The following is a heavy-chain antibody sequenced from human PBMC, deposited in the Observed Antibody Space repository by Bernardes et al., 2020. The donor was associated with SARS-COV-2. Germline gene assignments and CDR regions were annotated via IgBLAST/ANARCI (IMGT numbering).Heavy chain of an antibody. CDR2: ISGSGGST. V-gene: IGHV3-23*01. D-gene: IGHD5-18*01. Sequence: VGSLRLSCAASGFTFSTYAMSWVRQAPGKGLEWVSGISGSGGSTYYADSVKGRFTISRDVSKKTLYLHMNSLRAEDTAVYYCAKGRGYNFGYYVFDIWGQGTMVTVSS. CDR1: GFTFSTYA. CDR3: AKGRGYNFGYYVFDI. J-gene: IGHJ3*02.